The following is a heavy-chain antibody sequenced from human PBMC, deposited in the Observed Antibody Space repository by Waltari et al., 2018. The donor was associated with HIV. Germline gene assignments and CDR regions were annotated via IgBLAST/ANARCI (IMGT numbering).Heavy chain of an antibody. D-gene: IGHD2-15*01. CDR3: AREKAVVADY. V-gene: IGHV3-48*03. CDR1: GLTFSSYE. J-gene: IGHJ4*02. CDR2: ISSSGGTI. Sequence: VQLVESGEGLVQPGGPLSSPCAASGLTFSSYEMNWVRQAPGKGLELVSYISSSGGTIYYADAVKGRFTISRDNAKRTLYLQMNSLRAEDTAVYYCAREKAVVADYWGQGTLVTVSS.